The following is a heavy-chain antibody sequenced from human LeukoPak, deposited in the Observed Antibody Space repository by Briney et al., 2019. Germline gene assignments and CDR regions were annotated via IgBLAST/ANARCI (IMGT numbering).Heavy chain of an antibody. D-gene: IGHD3-10*01. CDR2: IWYDGSNK. Sequence: GGSLRLSCAASGFNCSRYGMHWVRQASGKGLEWVAVIWYDGSNKYHADSVKGRFTISRDNSKNTLYLQMNSLRAEDTAIYYCARVDSGLDYWGHGTLVTVSS. J-gene: IGHJ4*01. CDR3: ARVDSGLDY. CDR1: GFNCSRYG. V-gene: IGHV3-33*01.